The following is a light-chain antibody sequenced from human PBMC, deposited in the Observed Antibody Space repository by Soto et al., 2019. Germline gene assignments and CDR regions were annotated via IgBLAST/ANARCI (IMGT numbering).Light chain of an antibody. CDR1: QGISSY. J-gene: IGKJ3*01. CDR3: QQTYSTLFT. V-gene: IGKV1-39*01. Sequence: DIQMTQSPSSLSASVGDSVTITCRASQGISSYLNWYQQKPGKAPKLLIYAASTLHSGVPSRFSGSESGTDFTLTISSLQPEDFATYYCQQTYSTLFTFGPGTKVDFK. CDR2: AAS.